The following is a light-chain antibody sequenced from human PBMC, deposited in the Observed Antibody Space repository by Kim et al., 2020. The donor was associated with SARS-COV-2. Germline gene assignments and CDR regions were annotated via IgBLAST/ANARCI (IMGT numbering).Light chain of an antibody. CDR3: QQYYNWPRT. J-gene: IGKJ2*01. Sequence: EIVMTQSPATLSVSPGERATLSCRASQSISSYLAWYQQKPGQAPRLLTYGASTRATGIPDRFSGSGSGTEFTLTITSLQSEDFALYYCQQYYNWPRTFGQGTKLEIK. CDR2: GAS. CDR1: QSISSY. V-gene: IGKV3-15*01.